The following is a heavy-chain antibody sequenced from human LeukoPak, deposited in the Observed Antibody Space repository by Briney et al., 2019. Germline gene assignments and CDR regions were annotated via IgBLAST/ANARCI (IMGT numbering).Heavy chain of an antibody. V-gene: IGHV1-18*01. J-gene: IGHJ4*02. Sequence: ASVKVSCKASGYTFTSYGISWVRQAPGQGLEWMGWISAYNGNTNYAQKLQGRVTMTTDTSTSTAYMELRSLRSDDTAVYYCARVEECDYVWGSYRYPYYFDYWGQGTLVTVSS. CDR1: GYTFTSYG. D-gene: IGHD3-16*02. CDR3: ARVEECDYVWGSYRYPYYFDY. CDR2: ISAYNGNT.